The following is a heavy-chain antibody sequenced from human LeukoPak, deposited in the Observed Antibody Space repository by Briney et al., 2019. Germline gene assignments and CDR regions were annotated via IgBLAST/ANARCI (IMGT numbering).Heavy chain of an antibody. D-gene: IGHD2-2*02. CDR1: GGTFSSYA. CDR2: IIPIFGTA. J-gene: IGHJ6*04. V-gene: IGHV1-69*13. CDR3: AREQGYCSSTSCYTGMDV. Sequence: SVKVSCKASGGTFSSYAISWVRQAPGQGLEWMGGIIPIFGTANYAQKFQGRVTITADGSTSTAYMELSSLRSEDTAVYYCAREQGYCSSTSCYTGMDVWGKGTTVTVPS.